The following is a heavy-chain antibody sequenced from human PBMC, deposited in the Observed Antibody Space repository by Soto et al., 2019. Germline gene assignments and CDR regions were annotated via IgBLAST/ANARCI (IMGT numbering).Heavy chain of an antibody. J-gene: IGHJ6*01. D-gene: IGHD3-3*01. CDR2: IIPIFGTA. CDR3: ARDRSPRYDFWSGYLMTQDYYYGMDV. V-gene: IGHV1-69*13. CDR1: GGTFSSYA. Sequence: SVKVSCKASGGTFSSYAISWVRQAPGQGLEWMGGIIPIFGTANYAQKFQGRVTITADESTSTAYMELSSLRSEDTAVYYCARDRSPRYDFWSGYLMTQDYYYGMDVWGQATTVTVSS.